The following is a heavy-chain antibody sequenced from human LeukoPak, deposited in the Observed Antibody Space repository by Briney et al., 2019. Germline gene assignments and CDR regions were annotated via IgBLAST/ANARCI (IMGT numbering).Heavy chain of an antibody. CDR3: ARSFYVLWFGELLNANWFDP. J-gene: IGHJ5*02. CDR1: GGTFSDYT. V-gene: IGHV1-8*02. Sequence: ASVKVSCKASGGTFSDYTINWVRQATGQGLEWMGWMNPNSGNTGYAQKFQGRVTMTRNTSISTAYMELSSLRSEDTAVYYCARSFYVLWFGELLNANWFDPWGQGTLVTVSS. CDR2: MNPNSGNT. D-gene: IGHD3-10*01.